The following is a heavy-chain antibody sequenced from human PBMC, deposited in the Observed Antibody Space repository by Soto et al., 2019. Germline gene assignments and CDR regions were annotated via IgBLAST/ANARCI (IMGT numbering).Heavy chain of an antibody. Sequence: EVQLLESSGGLVQPGGSLRLSCAASGFTFTSHAMNWVRQAPGKGLEWVSGITPGGDNTYYADSVKGRFTISRDNSKNTLYLQLNSLRAEDTAVYYCTNGPLITGDSWGQGTLVTVSS. J-gene: IGHJ5*01. V-gene: IGHV3-23*01. CDR2: ITPGGDNT. D-gene: IGHD3-22*01. CDR1: GFTFTSHA. CDR3: TNGPLITGDS.